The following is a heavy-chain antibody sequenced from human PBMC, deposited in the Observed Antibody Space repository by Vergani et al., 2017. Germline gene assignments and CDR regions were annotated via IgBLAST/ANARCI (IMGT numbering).Heavy chain of an antibody. CDR3: ASLYSGYDYDYYYYGMDV. CDR1: GGTFSSYA. J-gene: IGHJ6*02. V-gene: IGHV1-69*18. CDR2: IIPIFGTA. D-gene: IGHD5-12*01. Sequence: QVQLVQSGAEVKKPGSSVKVSCKASGGTFSSYAISWVRQAPGQGLEWMGRIIPIFGTANYAQKFQGRVTITADESTITAYMELSSLRAEDTAVYYCASLYSGYDYDYYYYGMDVWGQGTTVTVSS.